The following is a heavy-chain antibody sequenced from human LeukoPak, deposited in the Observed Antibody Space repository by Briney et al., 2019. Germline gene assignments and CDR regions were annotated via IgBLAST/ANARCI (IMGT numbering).Heavy chain of an antibody. CDR2: ISGSGGST. Sequence: PGGSLRLSCAASGFTFSTYAMYWVRQAPGKGLEWVSAISGSGGSTYYADSVKGRFTISRDNSKNTLYLQMNSLRAEDTAVYYCAKGYDSSGYSGAPFDYWGQGTLVTVSS. V-gene: IGHV3-23*01. CDR3: AKGYDSSGYSGAPFDY. J-gene: IGHJ4*02. D-gene: IGHD3-22*01. CDR1: GFTFSTYA.